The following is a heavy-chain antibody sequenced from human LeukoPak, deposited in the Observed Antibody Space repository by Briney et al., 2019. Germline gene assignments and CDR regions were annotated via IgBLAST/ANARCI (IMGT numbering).Heavy chain of an antibody. Sequence: ETLSLTCTVSGGSISSYYWSWIRQPPGKGLEWIGYIYYSGSTNYNPSLKSRVTISVDTSKNQFSLKLTSVTAADTAVYYCARDLSARIAAAGTVWFDPWGQGTLVTVSS. D-gene: IGHD6-13*01. CDR2: IYYSGST. CDR1: GGSISSYY. V-gene: IGHV4-59*01. CDR3: ARDLSARIAAAGTVWFDP. J-gene: IGHJ5*02.